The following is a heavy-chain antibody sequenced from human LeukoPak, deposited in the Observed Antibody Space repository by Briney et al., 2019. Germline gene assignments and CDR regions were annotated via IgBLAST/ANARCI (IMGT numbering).Heavy chain of an antibody. CDR1: GYTFTSCD. D-gene: IGHD6-19*01. V-gene: IGHV1-8*01. J-gene: IGHJ4*02. CDR2: MNPNSGNT. Sequence: ASVKVSCKASGYTFTSCDINWVRQAPGQGLEWMGWMNPNSGNTGYGQSFQGRITMTRDISIGTAYMELSDLTSEDTAIYYCTRGSSGRRDNWGQGTLVTVSA. CDR3: TRGSSGRRDN.